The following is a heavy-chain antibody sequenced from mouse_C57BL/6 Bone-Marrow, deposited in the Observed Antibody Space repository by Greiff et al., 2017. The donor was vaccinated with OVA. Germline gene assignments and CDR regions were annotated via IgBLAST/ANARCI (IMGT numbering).Heavy chain of an antibody. V-gene: IGHV5-9*01. CDR2: ISGGGGNT. D-gene: IGHD1-1*01. CDR3: ARPHYYGSSYPFDY. J-gene: IGHJ2*01. Sequence: EVQRVESGGGLVKPGGSLKLSCAASGFTFSSYTMSWVRQTPEKRLEWVATISGGGGNTYYPDSVKGRFTISRDNAKNTLYLQMSSLRSEDTALYYCARPHYYGSSYPFDYWGQGTTLTVSS. CDR1: GFTFSSYT.